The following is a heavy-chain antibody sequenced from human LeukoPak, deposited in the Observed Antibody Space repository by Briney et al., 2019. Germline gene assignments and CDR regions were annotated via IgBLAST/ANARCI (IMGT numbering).Heavy chain of an antibody. J-gene: IGHJ3*02. CDR2: IYTSGYT. CDR3: AKSNGYGLIDI. Sequence: NPSGTLSLTCTVSGDSLSSSYWSWVRQPAGKGLEWIGRIYTSGYTNYNPSLKGRVTMSVDTSKNQFSLKLTSVTDADAAVYYCAKSNGYGLIDIWGQGTMVTVSS. D-gene: IGHD3-22*01. CDR1: GDSLSSSY. V-gene: IGHV4-4*07.